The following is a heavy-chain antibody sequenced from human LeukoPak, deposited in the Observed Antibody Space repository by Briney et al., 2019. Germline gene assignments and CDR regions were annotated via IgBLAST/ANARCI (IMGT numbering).Heavy chain of an antibody. Sequence: GGSLRLSXAASGFTFSSYWMSWVRQAPGKGLEWVANIKQDGSDKYYVDSVKGRFTISRDNVKNSLYLQMNSLRVEDTAVYYCAREMVAVAGAIDYWGQGTLVTVSS. CDR1: GFTFSSYW. J-gene: IGHJ4*02. CDR3: AREMVAVAGAIDY. V-gene: IGHV3-7*01. D-gene: IGHD6-19*01. CDR2: IKQDGSDK.